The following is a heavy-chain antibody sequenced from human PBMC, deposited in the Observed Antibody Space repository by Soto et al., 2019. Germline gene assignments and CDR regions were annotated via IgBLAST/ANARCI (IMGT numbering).Heavy chain of an antibody. J-gene: IGHJ4*02. CDR1: GFTFSSYG. Sequence: PGGSLRLSCAASGFTFSSYGMHWVRQAPGKGLEWVAVIWYDGSNKYYADSVKGRFTISRDNSKNTLYLQMNSLRAEDTAVYYCARDFDYSNIKTTAYFFDDWGQGTLVTVSS. CDR2: IWYDGSNK. V-gene: IGHV3-33*01. D-gene: IGHD4-4*01. CDR3: ARDFDYSNIKTTAYFFDD.